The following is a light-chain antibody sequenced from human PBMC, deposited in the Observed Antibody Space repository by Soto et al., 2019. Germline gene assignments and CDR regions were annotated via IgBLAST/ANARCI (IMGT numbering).Light chain of an antibody. CDR3: QQYASSPPKT. CDR1: KSLSSAY. V-gene: IGKV3-20*01. J-gene: IGKJ1*01. Sequence: IGLTQSAGTLALSRGERATLSCRASKSLSSAYLAWYQQKPGQAPRLLLYGASTRATGIPDRFSVSVPRKEFTLTIRRLEPEDFAVHPCQQYASSPPKTFGQGTKVDIK. CDR2: GAS.